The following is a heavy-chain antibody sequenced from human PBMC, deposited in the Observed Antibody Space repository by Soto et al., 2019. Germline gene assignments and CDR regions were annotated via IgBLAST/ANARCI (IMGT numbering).Heavy chain of an antibody. V-gene: IGHV3-15*07. J-gene: IGHJ6*02. CDR2: IKSKTDGGTT. Sequence: EVQLVESGGGLVKPGGSLRLSCAASGFTFSNAWMNWVRQAPGKGLEWVGRIKSKTDGGTTDYAAPVKGRFTISGDDSKNTLYLQMNSLKTDHIAVYYCRIDEPTWHYYYYYSMDVWGQGTTVTVSS. CDR1: GFTFSNAW. CDR3: RIDEPTWHYYYYYSMDV.